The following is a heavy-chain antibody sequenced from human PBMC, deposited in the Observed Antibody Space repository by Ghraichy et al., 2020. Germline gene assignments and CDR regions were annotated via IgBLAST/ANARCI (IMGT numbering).Heavy chain of an antibody. CDR2: INSDGSST. J-gene: IGHJ6*02. Sequence: SLRLSCAASGFTFSSYWMHWVRQAPGKGLVWVSRINSDGSSTSYADSVKGRFTISRDNAKNTLYLQMNSLRAEDTAVYYCARVSGSPYYYYGMDVWGQGTTVTVSS. V-gene: IGHV3-74*01. CDR1: GFTFSSYW. CDR3: ARVSGSPYYYYGMDV. D-gene: IGHD3-3*01.